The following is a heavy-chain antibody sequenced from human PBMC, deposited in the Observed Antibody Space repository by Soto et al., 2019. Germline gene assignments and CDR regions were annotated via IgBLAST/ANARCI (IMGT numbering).Heavy chain of an antibody. D-gene: IGHD3-16*01. CDR1: GWTESRYA. J-gene: IGHJ4*02. CDR3: ANAERITITFGAVTPD. Sequence: AALTLSGACSGWTESRYASRSVHQAQGKGREWVSAISGSGGSTYYADSVKGRFTISSDNSKNTLYLQMNSLRAEDTAVYYCANAERITITFGAVTPDWGQGTPVPVS. CDR2: ISGSGGST. V-gene: IGHV3-23*01.